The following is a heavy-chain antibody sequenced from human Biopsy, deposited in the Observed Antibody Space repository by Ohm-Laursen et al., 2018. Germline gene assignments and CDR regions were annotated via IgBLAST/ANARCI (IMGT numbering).Heavy chain of an antibody. D-gene: IGHD4-11*01. J-gene: IGHJ6*02. V-gene: IGHV4-59*01. CDR1: GGPIDSYY. CDR3: ARDSGILNYGNFKYYHYYGMDV. CDR2: IYYSVMT. Sequence: SDTLSLTCTVSGGPIDSYYWSWIRQPPGKGLEWIGHIYYSVMTNYNPSLQSRVSISVDTSRNQVSLTLSSVTAADTAVYYCARDSGILNYGNFKYYHYYGMDVWGQGTKVTVSS.